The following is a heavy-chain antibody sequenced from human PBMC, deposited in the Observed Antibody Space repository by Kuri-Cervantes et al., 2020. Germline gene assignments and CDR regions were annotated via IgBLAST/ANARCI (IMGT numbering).Heavy chain of an antibody. J-gene: IGHJ4*02. V-gene: IGHV3-73*01. D-gene: IGHD4-17*01. CDR3: TSYDYGDY. Sequence: GESLKISCAASGFPFSGSAMHWVRQASGKGLEWVGRIRSKANSYATAYAASVKGRFTISRDDSKNTAYLQMNSLKTEDTAVYYCTSYDYGDYWGQGTLVTVSS. CDR2: IRSKANSYAT. CDR1: GFPFSGSA.